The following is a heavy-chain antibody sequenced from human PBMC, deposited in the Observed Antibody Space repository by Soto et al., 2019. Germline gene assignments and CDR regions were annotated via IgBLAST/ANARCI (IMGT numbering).Heavy chain of an antibody. CDR2: INAAKGNT. J-gene: IGHJ3*02. D-gene: IGHD4-17*01. CDR3: ARGMFTTVTTLPNI. CDR1: GYTFTSYT. Sequence: QVQLVQSGAEVKKPGASVKVSCKASGYTFTSYTLHWVRQAPGQRPEWLGWINAAKGNTKYSEKFQDRVTITRDTSATTVFLELSGLTSEDTALYFCARGMFTTVTTLPNIWGQGTLVTVSS. V-gene: IGHV1-3*01.